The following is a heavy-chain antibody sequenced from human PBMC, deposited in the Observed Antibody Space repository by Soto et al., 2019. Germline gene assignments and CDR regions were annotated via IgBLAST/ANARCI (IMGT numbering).Heavy chain of an antibody. Sequence: SDTLSLTCAVYGGSFSGYYWSWIRQPPGKGLEWIGEINHSGSTNYNPSLKSRVTISVDTSKNQFSLKLSSVTAADTAVYYCARGLIAAIDYWGQGTLVTVSS. CDR2: INHSGST. CDR1: GGSFSGYY. J-gene: IGHJ4*02. D-gene: IGHD6-13*01. V-gene: IGHV4-34*01. CDR3: ARGLIAAIDY.